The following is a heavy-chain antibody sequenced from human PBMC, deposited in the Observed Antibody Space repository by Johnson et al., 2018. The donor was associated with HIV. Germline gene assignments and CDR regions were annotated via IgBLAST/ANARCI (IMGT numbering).Heavy chain of an antibody. Sequence: VQLVESGGGLVKPGGSLRLSCAASGFTFSSNYMTWVRQAPGKGLEWVSAISGSGGSTYYADSVKGRFTISRDNSKNTLYLQMNSLRAADTDVYYCAKDTVSGSYYDAFDIWGQGTRVTVSS. CDR3: AKDTVSGSYYDAFDI. J-gene: IGHJ3*02. CDR2: ISGSGGST. CDR1: GFTFSSNY. D-gene: IGHD1-26*01. V-gene: IGHV3-23*04.